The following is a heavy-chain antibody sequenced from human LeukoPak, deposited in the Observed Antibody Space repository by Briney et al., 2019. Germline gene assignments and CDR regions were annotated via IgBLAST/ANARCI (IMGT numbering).Heavy chain of an antibody. J-gene: IGHJ5*02. CDR2: MNPNSGNT. CDR3: ARGLGIAAAGTIHP. Sequence: ASVKVSCKASGYTFTSYDINWVRQATGQGLEWMGWMNPNSGNTGYAHKFQGRVTITRNTSISTAYMELSSLRSEDTAVYYCARGLGIAAAGTIHPWGQGTLVTVSS. D-gene: IGHD6-13*01. V-gene: IGHV1-8*03. CDR1: GYTFTSYD.